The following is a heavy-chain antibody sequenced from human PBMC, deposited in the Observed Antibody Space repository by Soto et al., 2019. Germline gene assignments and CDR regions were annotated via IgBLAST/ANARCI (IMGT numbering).Heavy chain of an antibody. J-gene: IGHJ6*02. CDR2: ISAAGDP. CDR3: ARTDRDFYGLDL. CDR1: GFTFRNYD. V-gene: IGHV3-13*05. Sequence: EVQLVESGGGLVQPGGSLRLSCEASGFTFRNYDMHWVRQGTGKGLEWVSGISAAGDPDYADSVEGRFTISRENAQNSFFLQMNSLRVGDTAVYYCARTDRDFYGLDLWGQGTTVIVSS.